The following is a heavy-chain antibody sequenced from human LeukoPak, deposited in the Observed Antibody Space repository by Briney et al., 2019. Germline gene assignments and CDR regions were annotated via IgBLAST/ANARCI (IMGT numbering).Heavy chain of an antibody. J-gene: IGHJ4*02. Sequence: GGSLRLSCVASGFTFRSYSGIWVRQTPGKGLEWVGRIKSKTDGETTDYAAPVKGRFTISRDDSKSTLYLQMNSLKTEATAVYYCTTANAVPLPDYWGQGTLVIVSS. CDR1: GFTFRSYS. V-gene: IGHV3-15*01. D-gene: IGHD6-19*01. CDR3: TTANAVPLPDY. CDR2: IKSKTDGETT.